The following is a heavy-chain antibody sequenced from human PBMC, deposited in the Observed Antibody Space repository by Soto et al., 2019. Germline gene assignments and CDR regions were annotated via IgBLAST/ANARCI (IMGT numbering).Heavy chain of an antibody. CDR1: GFTFSSYA. Sequence: PGGSLRLSCAASGFTFSSYAMHWVRQAPGKGLEWVAVISYEGSNKYYADSVKGRFTISRDNSKSTLYLQMNSLRTEDTAVYYCASGHSTSQYSFDYWGQGTLVTVSS. J-gene: IGHJ4*02. CDR2: ISYEGSNK. V-gene: IGHV3-30-3*01. CDR3: ASGHSTSQYSFDY. D-gene: IGHD6-13*01.